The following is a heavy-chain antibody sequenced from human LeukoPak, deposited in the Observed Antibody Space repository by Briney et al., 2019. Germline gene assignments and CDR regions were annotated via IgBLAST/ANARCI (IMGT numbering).Heavy chain of an antibody. Sequence: ASVKVSCKASGYTFTGYYMHWVRQAPGQGLEWMGWINPNSGGTNYAQKFQGRVTMTRDTSISTAYMELSRLRSDDTAVYYCARGRIMITFGGVIVTRESDYGGQGTLVTVSS. J-gene: IGHJ4*02. CDR3: ARGRIMITFGGVIVTRESDY. CDR1: GYTFTGYY. V-gene: IGHV1-2*02. D-gene: IGHD3-16*02. CDR2: INPNSGGT.